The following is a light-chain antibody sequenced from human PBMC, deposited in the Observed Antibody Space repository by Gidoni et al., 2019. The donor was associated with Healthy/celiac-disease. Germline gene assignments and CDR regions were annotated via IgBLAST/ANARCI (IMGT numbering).Light chain of an antibody. J-gene: IGKJ4*01. CDR1: QDISNY. Sequence: DLQMTQSPSSLSASVGDTVTITCQANQDISNYLNWYQKKPGKAPKLLIYDATNLETGVPTRSSGSGAGKDFTFTISRLQHEDIAKYYCQQYDNLPTFGGGTKVEIK. CDR3: QQYDNLPT. V-gene: IGKV1-33*01. CDR2: DAT.